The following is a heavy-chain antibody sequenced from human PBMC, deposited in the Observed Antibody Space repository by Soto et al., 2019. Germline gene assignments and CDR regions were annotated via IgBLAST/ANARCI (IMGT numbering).Heavy chain of an antibody. D-gene: IGHD2-21*02. CDR2: IKEDGSEI. CDR3: AKKSIPPLVAAVLGRDYYYGMDV. V-gene: IGHV3-7*03. CDR1: GFTFSRYW. J-gene: IGHJ6*02. Sequence: PGGSLRLSCAASGFTFSRYWLTWVRQAPGKGLEWVADIKEDGSEIYYVGSVKGRFTTSRDNAKNSLYLQMNSLRAEDTAVYYCAKKSIPPLVAAVLGRDYYYGMDVWGQGTTVTVAS.